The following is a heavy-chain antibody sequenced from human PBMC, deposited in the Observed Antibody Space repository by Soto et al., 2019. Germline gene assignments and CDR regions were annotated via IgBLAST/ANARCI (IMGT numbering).Heavy chain of an antibody. CDR2: IYYSGST. V-gene: IGHV4-59*12. CDR1: GGSISGYY. Sequence: SETLSLTCTVSGGSISGYYWSWIRQPPGKGLEWIGYIYYSGSTNYNPSLKSRVTISVDASKNQFSLKLSSVTAADTAVYYCARGSDPVTNYWGQGTLVTVSS. CDR3: ARGSDPVTNY. J-gene: IGHJ4*02. D-gene: IGHD4-17*01.